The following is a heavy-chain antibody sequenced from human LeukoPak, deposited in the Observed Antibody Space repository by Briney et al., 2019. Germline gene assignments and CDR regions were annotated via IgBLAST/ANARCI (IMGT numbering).Heavy chain of an antibody. Sequence: PGGSLRLSCAASGFTFSSYAMSWVRQAPGKGLEWGSAISGSGGSIYYADSVKGRLTISRDNAKNTLYLQMNSLRAEDTAVYYCAKDHCSISSGCHEGFDYWGQGTLVTVSS. D-gene: IGHD6-19*01. CDR2: ISGSGGSI. CDR3: AKDHCSISSGCHEGFDY. V-gene: IGHV3-23*01. CDR1: GFTFSSYA. J-gene: IGHJ4*02.